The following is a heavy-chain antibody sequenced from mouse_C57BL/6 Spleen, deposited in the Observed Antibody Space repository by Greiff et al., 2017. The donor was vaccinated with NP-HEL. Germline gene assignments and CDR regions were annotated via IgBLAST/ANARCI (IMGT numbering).Heavy chain of an antibody. Sequence: QVQLQQSGAELVKPGASVKLSCKASGYTFTSYWMHWVKQRPGQGLEWIGMIHPNSGSTNYNEKFKSKATLTVAKSSSTAYMQLSSLTSEDSAVYYCARRSNYYYYAMDYWGQGTSVTVSS. V-gene: IGHV1-64*01. CDR3: ARRSNYYYYAMDY. CDR2: IHPNSGST. D-gene: IGHD2-5*01. CDR1: GYTFTSYW. J-gene: IGHJ4*01.